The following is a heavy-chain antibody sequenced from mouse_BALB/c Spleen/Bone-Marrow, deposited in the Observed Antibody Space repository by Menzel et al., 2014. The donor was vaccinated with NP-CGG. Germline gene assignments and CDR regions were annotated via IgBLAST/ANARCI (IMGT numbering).Heavy chain of an antibody. CDR1: GYTFTSYW. Sequence: LQQPGSELVRPGASVKLSCKASGYTFTSYWMHWVKQRPGQGLEWIGNIYPGSGSTNYDEKFKSKATLTVDTSSSTAYMQLSSLTSEDSAVYYCTRSLVRRDHYDAMDYWGQGTSVTVSS. CDR2: IYPGSGST. CDR3: TRSLVRRDHYDAMDY. V-gene: IGHV1S22*01. D-gene: IGHD2-14*01. J-gene: IGHJ4*01.